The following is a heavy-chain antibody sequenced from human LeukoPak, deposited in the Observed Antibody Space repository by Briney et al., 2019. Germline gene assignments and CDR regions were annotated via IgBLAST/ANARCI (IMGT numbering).Heavy chain of an antibody. V-gene: IGHV4-39*01. CDR3: ASKRSGYYSGFFDY. CDR1: GGSISSSDYY. J-gene: IGHJ4*02. CDR2: IYYSGST. Sequence: SETLSLTCTVSGGSISSSDYYWGWLRQPPGRGLEWIGSIYYSGSTYYSPSLKSRVTISVDTSKNQCSLKLSSLTAADTAVYYCASKRSGYYSGFFDYWGQGTLVTVSS. D-gene: IGHD3-22*01.